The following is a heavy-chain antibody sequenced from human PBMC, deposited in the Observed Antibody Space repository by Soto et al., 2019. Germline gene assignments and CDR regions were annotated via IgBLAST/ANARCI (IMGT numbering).Heavy chain of an antibody. J-gene: IGHJ4*02. D-gene: IGHD5-18*01. CDR2: INAGNGNT. CDR3: ARVFSPERIQLGDFAY. Sequence: ASVKVSCKASGYTFTSYAMHWVRQAPGQRLEWMGWINAGNGNTKYSQKFQGRVTITRDTSASTAYMELSSLRSEDTAVYYCARVFSPERIQLGDFAYWGQGTLVTVSS. CDR1: GYTFTSYA. V-gene: IGHV1-3*01.